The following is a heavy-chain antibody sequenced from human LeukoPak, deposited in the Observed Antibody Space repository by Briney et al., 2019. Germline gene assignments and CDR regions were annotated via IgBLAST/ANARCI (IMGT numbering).Heavy chain of an antibody. J-gene: IGHJ5*02. CDR2: INAGNGNT. V-gene: IGHV1-3*03. Sequence: ASVKVSCKASGYTFTSYAMHWVRQAPGQRLEWIGWINAGNGNTKYSQEFQGRVTLTRDMSTSTDYLELSSLRSEDTAVYYCARDNSVRDEAWWFNPWGQGTLVTVSS. CDR3: ARDNSVRDEAWWFNP. CDR1: GYTFTSYA. D-gene: IGHD5-24*01.